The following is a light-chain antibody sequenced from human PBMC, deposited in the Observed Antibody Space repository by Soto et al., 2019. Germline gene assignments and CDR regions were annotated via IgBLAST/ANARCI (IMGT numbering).Light chain of an antibody. CDR3: QQDSHWPPWT. Sequence: EVVLTQSPATLSLSPGERATLSCRASENVSTFVDWYQQKPGQAPRLLIHGASNRATGIPDRFSGSGSGTDFTLTISNLEPEDFAVYYCQQDSHWPPWTFGQGTRVEIQ. J-gene: IGKJ1*01. CDR2: GAS. V-gene: IGKV3-11*01. CDR1: ENVSTF.